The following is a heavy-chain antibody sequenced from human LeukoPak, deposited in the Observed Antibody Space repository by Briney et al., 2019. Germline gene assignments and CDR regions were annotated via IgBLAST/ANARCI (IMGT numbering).Heavy chain of an antibody. J-gene: IGHJ4*02. CDR1: GFTFSSYS. CDR2: ISSSSSYI. CDR3: ASIAVAGPFDY. Sequence: PGGSLRLSCAASGFTFSSYSMNWVRQAPGKGLEWVSSISSSSSYIYYADSVKGRFTISRDNAKNSLYLHMNSLRAEDTAVYYCASIAVAGPFDYWGQGTLVTVSS. D-gene: IGHD6-19*01. V-gene: IGHV3-21*01.